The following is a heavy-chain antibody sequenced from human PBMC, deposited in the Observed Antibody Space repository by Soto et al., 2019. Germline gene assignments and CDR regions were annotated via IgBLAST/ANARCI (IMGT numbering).Heavy chain of an antibody. Sequence: PGGSLRFSCVASGFPFSSYSMHWVRPDTGKGLEWVSYISPSSSSIYYADSVKGRFTISRDNAKNSLYLQMNSLRAEDTAVYYCARVAYYYDSSGYFYWGQGTLVTVSS. CDR2: ISPSSSSI. CDR3: ARVAYYYDSSGYFY. CDR1: GFPFSSYS. J-gene: IGHJ4*02. V-gene: IGHV3-48*01. D-gene: IGHD3-22*01.